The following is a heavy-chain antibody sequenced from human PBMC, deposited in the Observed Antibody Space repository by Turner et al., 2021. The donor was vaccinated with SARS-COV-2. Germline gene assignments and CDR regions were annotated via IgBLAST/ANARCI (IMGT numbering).Heavy chain of an antibody. CDR3: ARSIVVVPAAISY. CDR1: GYTFTGYY. D-gene: IGHD2-2*02. Sequence: QVQLVQSGAEVKKPGASVKVSCKASGYTFTGYYMHWVRQAPGQGLEWMGWINPNSGGTNYAQKVQGRVTMTRDMSISTAYMELSRLRSDDTAVYYCARSIVVVPAAISYWGQGTLVTVSS. J-gene: IGHJ4*02. V-gene: IGHV1-2*02. CDR2: INPNSGGT.